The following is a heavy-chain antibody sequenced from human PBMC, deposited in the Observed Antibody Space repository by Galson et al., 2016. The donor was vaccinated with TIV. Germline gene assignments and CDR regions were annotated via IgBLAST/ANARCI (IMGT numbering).Heavy chain of an antibody. J-gene: IGHJ4*01. V-gene: IGHV4-34*12. CDR3: ARVGEESEYSGEYYFDA. CDR1: GGSLSGYY. Sequence: SETLSLTCAVYGGSLSGYYWTWIRQSPGKGLEWIGEIIYSGVTTHYNPSLKSRVTMSVDTSKNHFSLTRSSVTAADTAVYYCARVGEESEYSGEYYFDAWGQGTQVIVSS. CDR2: IIYSGVTT. D-gene: IGHD6-19*01.